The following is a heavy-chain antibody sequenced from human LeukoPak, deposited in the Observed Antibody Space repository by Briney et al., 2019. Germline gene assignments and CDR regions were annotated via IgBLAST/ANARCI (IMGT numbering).Heavy chain of an antibody. V-gene: IGHV1-46*01. Sequence: GASVKVSCKAFGYTFTSNYMHWVRQAPGQGPEWMGVISPSGGSTTYAQKFQGRVTLTRDMSTSTDYLELSSLRAEDTAVYYCAKAQLDYYDSSGYFAYWGQGTLVTVSS. CDR2: ISPSGGST. D-gene: IGHD3-22*01. CDR1: GYTFTSNY. CDR3: AKAQLDYYDSSGYFAY. J-gene: IGHJ4*02.